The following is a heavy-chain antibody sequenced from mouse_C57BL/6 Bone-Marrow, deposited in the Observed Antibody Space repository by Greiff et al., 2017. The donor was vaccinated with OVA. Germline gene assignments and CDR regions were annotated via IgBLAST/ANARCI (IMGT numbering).Heavy chain of an antibody. V-gene: IGHV5-6*01. J-gene: IGHJ2*01. Sequence: EVQRVESGGDLVKPGGSLKLSCAASGFTFSSYGMSWVRQTPDKRLEWVATISSGGSYTYYPDSVKGRFTISRDNAKNTLYLQMSSLKSEDTAMYYCARPLITTVEYDFDYWGQGTTLTVSS. CDR2: ISSGGSYT. CDR1: GFTFSSYG. CDR3: ARPLITTVEYDFDY. D-gene: IGHD1-1*01.